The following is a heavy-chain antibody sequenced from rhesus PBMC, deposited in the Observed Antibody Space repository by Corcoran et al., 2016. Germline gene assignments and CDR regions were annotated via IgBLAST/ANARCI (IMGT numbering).Heavy chain of an antibody. V-gene: IGHV4-160*01. CDR2: IRSGGTT. D-gene: IGHD3-34*01. Sequence: QVQLQQWGEGLVKPSETLSLTCAVYGGSISSNYWSWIRQPPGKGLEWIGRIRSGGTTNYNPSLKSRVTISTDTSKNQFSLKLSSVTAADTAVYYCARFSDWGDYYPLFDYWGQGVLVTVSS. J-gene: IGHJ4*01. CDR3: ARFSDWGDYYPLFDY. CDR1: GGSISSNY.